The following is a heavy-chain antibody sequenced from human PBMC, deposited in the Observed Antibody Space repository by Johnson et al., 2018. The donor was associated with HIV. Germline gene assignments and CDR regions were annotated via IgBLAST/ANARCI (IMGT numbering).Heavy chain of an antibody. V-gene: IGHV3-53*01. D-gene: IGHD3-22*01. CDR2: LYSGGRT. CDR3: AKVRVAAMIVVVSGRDAFDI. CDR1: GFPVSSNY. Sequence: VQLVESGGGLIPPGGSLRLSCAASGFPVSSNYLSWVRQAPGKGLAWVSVLYSGGRTYYADSAKGRFTISRDNSKNTVYLQMNSLRAEDTAVYYCAKVRVAAMIVVVSGRDAFDIWGQGTMVTVSS. J-gene: IGHJ3*02.